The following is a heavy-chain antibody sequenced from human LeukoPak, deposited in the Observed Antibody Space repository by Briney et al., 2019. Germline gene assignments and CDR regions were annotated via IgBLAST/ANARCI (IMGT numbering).Heavy chain of an antibody. V-gene: IGHV1-2*02. CDR1: GYTFTGYY. CDR3: ARDKGGGWRAGFDY. Sequence: ASVKVSCKASGYTFTGYYMHWVRQAPGQGLEWMGWINPNSGDTNYAQKFQGRVTMTRDTSISTAYMELSRLRSDDTAVYYCARDKGGGWRAGFDYWGQGTLVTVSS. J-gene: IGHJ4*02. D-gene: IGHD6-19*01. CDR2: INPNSGDT.